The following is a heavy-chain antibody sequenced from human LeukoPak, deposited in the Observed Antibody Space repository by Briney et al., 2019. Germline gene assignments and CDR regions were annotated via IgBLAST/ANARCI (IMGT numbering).Heavy chain of an antibody. J-gene: IGHJ3*02. CDR3: ARSIGYYYDSSGLVGDAFDI. V-gene: IGHV7-4-1*02. D-gene: IGHD3-22*01. CDR1: GYTFTSYA. CDR2: INTNTGNP. Sequence: ASVKVSCKASGYTFTSYAMNWVRQAPGQGLEWMGWINTNTGNPTYAQGFTGRFVFSLDTSVSTAYLQISSLKAEDTAVYYCARSIGYYYDSSGLVGDAFDIWGQGTMVTVSS.